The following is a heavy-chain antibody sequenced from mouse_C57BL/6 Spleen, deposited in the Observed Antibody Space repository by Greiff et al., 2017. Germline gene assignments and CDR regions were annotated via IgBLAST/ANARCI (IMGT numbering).Heavy chain of an antibody. CDR2: IRSKSNNYAT. V-gene: IGHV10-1*01. Sequence: GGGLVQPKGSLKLSCAASGFSFNTYAMNWVRQAPGKGLEWVARIRSKSNNYATYYADSVKDRFTISRDDSESMLYLQMNNLKTEDTAMYYCVREYYGGYYFDYWGQGTTLTVSS. CDR1: GFSFNTYA. D-gene: IGHD1-1*01. CDR3: VREYYGGYYFDY. J-gene: IGHJ2*01.